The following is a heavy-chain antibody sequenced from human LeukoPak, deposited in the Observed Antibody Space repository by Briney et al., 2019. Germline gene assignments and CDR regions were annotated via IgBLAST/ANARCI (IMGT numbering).Heavy chain of an antibody. CDR2: IYYTGNT. D-gene: IGHD3-10*01. Sequence: SEALSLTCSVSGDSISGYYWGWIRQPPGKGLEWIGNIYYTGNTYYDSSLKSRVTISLDTSKNQFSLKVISMTAADTAAHYCTKSDGYGLKRICGRGTMVTVSS. V-gene: IGHV4-39*07. J-gene: IGHJ3*02. CDR3: TKSDGYGLKRI. CDR1: GDSISGYY.